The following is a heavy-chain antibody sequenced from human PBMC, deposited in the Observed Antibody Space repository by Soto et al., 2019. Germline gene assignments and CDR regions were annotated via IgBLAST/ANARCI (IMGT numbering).Heavy chain of an antibody. CDR1: GFTFSTYD. J-gene: IGHJ6*02. D-gene: IGHD2-2*02. Sequence: PGGSLRLSCAASGFTFSTYDMRWVRQAPGKGLEWVSSITGSGVSTYTADSVRGRFTISRDNSRNTLYPQMDNVRVEDTAVYYCAKGGYCTTTSCYTGYYSAMDVWGQGTTVTVSS. CDR2: ITGSGVST. CDR3: AKGGYCTTTSCYTGYYSAMDV. V-gene: IGHV3-23*01.